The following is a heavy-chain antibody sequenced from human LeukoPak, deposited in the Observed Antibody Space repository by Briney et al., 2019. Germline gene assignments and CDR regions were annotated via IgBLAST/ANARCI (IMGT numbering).Heavy chain of an antibody. Sequence: PGRSLRLSCAASGFTFSSYGMHWVRQAPGKGLEWVAVIWYDGSNKYYADSVKGRFTISRDNSKNTLYLQMDSLRADDTAIYYCARDWKTNSFDYWGQGTLVTVSS. CDR2: IWYDGSNK. CDR1: GFTFSSYG. D-gene: IGHD1-1*01. CDR3: ARDWKTNSFDY. J-gene: IGHJ4*02. V-gene: IGHV3-33*01.